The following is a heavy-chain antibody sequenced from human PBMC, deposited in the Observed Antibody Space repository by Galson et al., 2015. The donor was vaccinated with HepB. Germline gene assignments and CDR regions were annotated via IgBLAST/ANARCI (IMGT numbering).Heavy chain of an antibody. V-gene: IGHV5-51*01. CDR2: IYPGDSDT. J-gene: IGHJ3*02. Sequence: QSGAEVKKPGESLKISCKGSGYSFTSYWIGWVRQMPGKGLELMGIIYPGDSDTTYSPSFQGHVTISADKSIYTAYLQWSSLKASDTAMYYCARRKQMATIYHAFDIWGQGTMVTVSS. D-gene: IGHD5-24*01. CDR1: GYSFTSYW. CDR3: ARRKQMATIYHAFDI.